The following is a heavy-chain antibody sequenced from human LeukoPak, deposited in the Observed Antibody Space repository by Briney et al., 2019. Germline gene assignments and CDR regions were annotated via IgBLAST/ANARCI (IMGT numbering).Heavy chain of an antibody. CDR2: IKQDGSEK. J-gene: IGHJ3*02. D-gene: IGHD2-2*01. V-gene: IGHV3-7*04. CDR3: ARGEEYLGQGRPFDI. Sequence: PGGSLRLSCAASGFTFSSYWMSWVRQAPGKGLEWVANIKQDGSEKYYVDSVKGRFTISRDNSKNTLYLQMNSLRAEDTAVYYCARGEEYLGQGRPFDIWGQGTMVTVSS. CDR1: GFTFSSYW.